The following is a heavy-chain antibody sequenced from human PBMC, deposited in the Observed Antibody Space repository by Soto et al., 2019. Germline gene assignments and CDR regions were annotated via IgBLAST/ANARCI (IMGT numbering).Heavy chain of an antibody. CDR2: INAGNGNT. J-gene: IGHJ4*02. D-gene: IGHD3-22*01. CDR3: ARSIVVVTSFDY. Sequence: ASVKVSCKASGYTFTSYAMHWVRQAPGQRLEWMGWINAGNGNTKYSQKFQGRVTITRDTSASTTYMELSSLRSEDTAVYYCARSIVVVTSFDYWGQGTLVTVSS. V-gene: IGHV1-3*01. CDR1: GYTFTSYA.